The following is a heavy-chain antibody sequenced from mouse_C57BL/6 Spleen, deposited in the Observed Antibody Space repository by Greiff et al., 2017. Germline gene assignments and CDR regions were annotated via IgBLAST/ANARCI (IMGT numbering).Heavy chain of an antibody. CDR2: ISSGSSTI. J-gene: IGHJ2*01. V-gene: IGHV5-17*01. CDR1: GFTFSDYG. Sequence: DVMLVESGGGLVKPGGSLKLSCAASGFTFSDYGMHWVRQAPEKGLEWVAYISSGSSTIYYADTVKGRFTISRDNAKNTLFLQMTSLRSEDTAMYYCARTMGRGVYFDYWGQGTTLTVSS. CDR3: ARTMGRGVYFDY. D-gene: IGHD4-1*01.